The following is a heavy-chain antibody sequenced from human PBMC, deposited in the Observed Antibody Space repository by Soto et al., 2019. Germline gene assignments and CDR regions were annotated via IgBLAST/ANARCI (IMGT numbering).Heavy chain of an antibody. CDR2: IYYSGTT. D-gene: IGHD4-17*01. CDR1: YD. J-gene: IGHJ4*02. V-gene: IGHV4-59*01. Sequence: YDWSWIRQPPGKGLEWIGYIYYSGTTNYNPSLKSRVTISVDTSKNQFSLKLSSVTAADTAVYYCARGYGDYWGQGPLVTVPQ. CDR3: ARGYGDY.